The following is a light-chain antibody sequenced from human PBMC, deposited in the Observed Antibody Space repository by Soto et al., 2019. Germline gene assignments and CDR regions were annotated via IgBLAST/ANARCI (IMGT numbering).Light chain of an antibody. Sequence: DIVLTQSPGTLSLAPGERATLSCRASQNVNSRYLAWYQQKPGQAPRLIISGASSRATGIPDRFSGGGSGSDFTLTISRLEPEDFAVYYCQQFGSSPLTFGGGTKVEIK. CDR3: QQFGSSPLT. J-gene: IGKJ4*01. CDR2: GAS. V-gene: IGKV3-20*01. CDR1: QNVNSRY.